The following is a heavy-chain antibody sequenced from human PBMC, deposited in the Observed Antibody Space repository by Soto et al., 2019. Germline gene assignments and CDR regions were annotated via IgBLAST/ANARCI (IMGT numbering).Heavy chain of an antibody. V-gene: IGHV3-30*03. CDR3: ARGTGNNWNYVWFDP. CDR2: ISSDGSDK. J-gene: IGHJ5*02. CDR1: GFTFSTYG. D-gene: IGHD1-7*01. Sequence: SLRLSCAASGFTFSTYGMHWVRQAPGKGLEWVAGISSDGSDKDYADSVRGRFTISRDNSKNTLYLQMSSLRVEDTTVYYCARGTGNNWNYVWFDPWGQGTLVTVSS.